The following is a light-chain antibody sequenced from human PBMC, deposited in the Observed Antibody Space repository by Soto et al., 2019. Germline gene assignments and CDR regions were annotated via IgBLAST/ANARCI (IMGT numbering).Light chain of an antibody. Sequence: SVLTQSPSTLSLSPGSRPTLACRASQSVSSSYLAWYHQKPGQAPRLXIYGASSRATGIPDRFSGSGSGTDFTLTISRLETEDFAVYYCQQYGSSPETFGQGTKVDIK. J-gene: IGKJ1*01. CDR2: GAS. V-gene: IGKV3-20*01. CDR1: QSVSSSY. CDR3: QQYGSSPET.